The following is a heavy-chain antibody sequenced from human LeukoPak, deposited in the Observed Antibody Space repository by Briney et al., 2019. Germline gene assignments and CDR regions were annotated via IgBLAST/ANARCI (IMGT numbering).Heavy chain of an antibody. Sequence: SVKVSCKASGYTFTGYYMHWVRQAPGQGLEWMGGIIPIFGTANYAQKFQGRVTITADESTSTAYMELSSLRSEDTAVYYCARVGTTMVRGVEEDYYYYYMDVWGKGTTVTISS. CDR3: ARVGTTMVRGVEEDYYYYYMDV. CDR2: IIPIFGTA. V-gene: IGHV1-69*13. CDR1: GYTFTGYY. J-gene: IGHJ6*03. D-gene: IGHD3-10*01.